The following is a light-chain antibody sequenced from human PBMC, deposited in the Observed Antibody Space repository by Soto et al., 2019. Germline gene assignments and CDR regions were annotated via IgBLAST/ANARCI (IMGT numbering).Light chain of an antibody. Sequence: IVVTQSPGTVSLSPGERATLACRARQSVSSRNVAWDRQKPGQAPSLLIVGASNRATGMPDRLSGSGSGKDFSLSMSSVEPEDCAVYWCIRYGDSPAAYSLGQGTKLEIK. V-gene: IGKV3-20*01. CDR3: IRYGDSPAAYS. CDR2: GAS. J-gene: IGKJ2*03. CDR1: QSVSSRN.